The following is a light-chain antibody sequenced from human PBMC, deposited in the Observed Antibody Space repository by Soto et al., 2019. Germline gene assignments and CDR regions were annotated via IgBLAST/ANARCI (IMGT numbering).Light chain of an antibody. CDR1: QGIRSN. CDR3: QKYNSAPLT. CDR2: GAN. Sequence: EVMLCQSPATLSVSPGERPTLSCRASQGIRSNLAWYQQKPGQVPRLLIYGANTRATGVPARFGGSGSGTEFTLTVSSLQSEDVAAYYCQKYNSAPLTFGGGTKVDVK. J-gene: IGKJ4*01. V-gene: IGKV3-15*01.